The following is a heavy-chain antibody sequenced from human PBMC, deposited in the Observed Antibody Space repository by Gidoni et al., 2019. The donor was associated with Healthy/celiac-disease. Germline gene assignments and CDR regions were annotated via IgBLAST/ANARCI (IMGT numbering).Heavy chain of an antibody. J-gene: IGHJ4*02. D-gene: IGHD3-9*01. V-gene: IGHV4-34*01. Sequence: QVQLQQWGAGLLKPSETLSLTCAVYGGSFSCYYWSWIRQPPGKGLEWIGEINHSGSTNYNPSLKSRVTISVDTSKNQFSLKLSSVTAADTAVYYCARGLKPPRLRYFDWLPYYFDYWGQGTLVTVSS. CDR2: INHSGST. CDR1: GGSFSCYY. CDR3: ARGLKPPRLRYFDWLPYYFDY.